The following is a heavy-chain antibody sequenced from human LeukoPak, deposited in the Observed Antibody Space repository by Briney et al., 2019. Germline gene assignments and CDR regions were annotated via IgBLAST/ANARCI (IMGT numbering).Heavy chain of an antibody. Sequence: TGGSLRLSCAASGFTFSYYAMSWVRQAPDKGLEWVSAISGSGANTYYANSVKSRFTISRDNAKNSLYLQMSSLRAEDMALYYCAKATSYSSSADAFDIWGQGTMVTVSS. J-gene: IGHJ3*02. CDR3: AKATSYSSSADAFDI. D-gene: IGHD6-6*01. CDR2: ISGSGANT. CDR1: GFTFSYYA. V-gene: IGHV3-23*01.